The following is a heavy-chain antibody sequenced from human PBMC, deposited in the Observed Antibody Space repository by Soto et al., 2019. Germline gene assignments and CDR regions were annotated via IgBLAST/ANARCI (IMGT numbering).Heavy chain of an antibody. CDR2: IYYNGAT. D-gene: IGHD5-18*01. Sequence: QLQLQESGQGLVKPSETLSLTCTVSGGSISSSSFYWGWVRQPPGKGLEWIGTIYYNGATQYSSSLKSRVVISVDTSKNQFSLRLSSVTAADTAVYYCATEQRTSMAPGGGNYWGQGTLVTVSS. V-gene: IGHV4-39*02. CDR1: GGSISSSSFY. CDR3: ATEQRTSMAPGGGNY. J-gene: IGHJ4*02.